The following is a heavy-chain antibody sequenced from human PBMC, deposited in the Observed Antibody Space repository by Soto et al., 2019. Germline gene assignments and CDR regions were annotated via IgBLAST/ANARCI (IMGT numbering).Heavy chain of an antibody. CDR3: ARPMVRGVIYMDV. CDR2: ISSSSSTI. J-gene: IGHJ6*03. CDR1: GLTFSSYS. V-gene: IGHV3-48*01. D-gene: IGHD3-10*01. Sequence: GGSLRLSCAASGLTFSSYSMNWVRQAPGKGLEWVSYISSSSSTIYYADSVKGRFTISRDNAKNSLYLQMNSLRAEDTAVYYCARPMVRGVIYMDVWGKGTKVTVSS.